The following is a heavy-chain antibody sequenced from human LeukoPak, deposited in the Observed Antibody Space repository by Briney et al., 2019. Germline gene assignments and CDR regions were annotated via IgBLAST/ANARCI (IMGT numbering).Heavy chain of an antibody. V-gene: IGHV3-21*04. D-gene: IGHD7-27*01. CDR3: AGLPTGEERDF. J-gene: IGHJ4*02. Sequence: GGSLRLSCAASGFTFSSYSMNWVRQAPGKGLEWVSYISSTSSYIYYGDSVKGRVTISRDDAKSTLSLQMNSLRAEDTAVYYCAGLPTGEERDFWGQGNLGTVS. CDR1: GFTFSSYS. CDR2: ISSTSSYI.